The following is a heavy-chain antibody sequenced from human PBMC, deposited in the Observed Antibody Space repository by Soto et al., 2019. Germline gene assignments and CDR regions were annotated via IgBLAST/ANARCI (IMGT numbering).Heavy chain of an antibody. V-gene: IGHV2-26*04. Sequence: QVTVKESGPVLVKPTETLTLTCTVSGFSLSNAGLGVSWIRQPPGKALEWLAHIFSNDEKTYSTSLKSRVTISKDTAKSKVVLTRTNMDPVDTATYYCASTYSTSWYWFDPWGQGTLVTVSS. D-gene: IGHD6-13*01. CDR3: ASTYSTSWYWFDP. J-gene: IGHJ5*02. CDR1: GFSLSNAGLG. CDR2: IFSNDEK.